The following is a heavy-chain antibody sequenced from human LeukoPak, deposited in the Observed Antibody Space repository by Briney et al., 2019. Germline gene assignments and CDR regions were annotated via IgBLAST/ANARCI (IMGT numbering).Heavy chain of an antibody. V-gene: IGHV3-21*01. J-gene: IGHJ4*02. CDR1: GFTFSSYS. CDR2: ISGSSSYI. CDR3: ARGDYCSSTSCSPPDY. D-gene: IGHD2-2*01. Sequence: GGSLRLSCAASGFTFSSYSMNWVRQAPGKGLEWVSSISGSSSYIYYADSVKGRFTISRDNAKNSLYLQVNSLRAEDTAVYYCARGDYCSSTSCSPPDYWGQGTLVIVSS.